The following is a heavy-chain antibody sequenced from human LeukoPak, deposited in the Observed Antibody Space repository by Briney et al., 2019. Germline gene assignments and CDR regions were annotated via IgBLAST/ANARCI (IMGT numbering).Heavy chain of an antibody. CDR3: ARADGWGIQRWLRGGYYGSGSYLGIDY. CDR2: MNPNSGNT. CDR1: GYTFTSYD. V-gene: IGHV1-8*01. Sequence: ASVKVSCKASGYTFTSYDINWVRQATGQGLEWMGWMNPNSGNTGYAQKFQGRVTMTRNTSISTAYMELSSLRSEETAVYYCARADGWGIQRWLRGGYYGSGSYLGIDYWGQGTLVTVSS. J-gene: IGHJ4*02. D-gene: IGHD3-10*01.